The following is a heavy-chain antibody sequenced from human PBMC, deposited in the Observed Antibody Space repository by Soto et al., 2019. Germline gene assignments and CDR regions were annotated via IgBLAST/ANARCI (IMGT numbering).Heavy chain of an antibody. V-gene: IGHV3-21*06. J-gene: IGHJ3*01. CDR1: GFTFIGYN. D-gene: IGHD4-17*01. CDR3: AIIGDHDGFDV. CDR2: ISTSSIEI. Sequence: EVQLVESGGGLVMPEESLRLSCAASGFTFIGYNMKWVRQAPGKGLEWVASISTSSIEIFYSDLVRGRFTIFRDNARNSLYLQMNSLRAEDTAVYYCAIIGDHDGFDVWGQGTTVTVSS.